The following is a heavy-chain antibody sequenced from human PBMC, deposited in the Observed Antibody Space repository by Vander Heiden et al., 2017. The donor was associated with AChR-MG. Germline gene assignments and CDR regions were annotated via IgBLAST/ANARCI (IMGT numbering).Heavy chain of an antibody. CDR1: GFPFRSYA. D-gene: IGHD6-13*01. CDR2: IRGSGGSS. Sequence: EVQLLESGGGLVQPGGSLRLSCAASGFPFRSYALSGVRQAAGKGLEWVSAIRGSGGSSYYADSVKGRFTIARDNSKNTLYLQMNSLRAEDTAVYYCAKEGARIAAAGSYYYYGMDVWGQGTTVTVSS. V-gene: IGHV3-23*01. J-gene: IGHJ6*02. CDR3: AKEGARIAAAGSYYYYGMDV.